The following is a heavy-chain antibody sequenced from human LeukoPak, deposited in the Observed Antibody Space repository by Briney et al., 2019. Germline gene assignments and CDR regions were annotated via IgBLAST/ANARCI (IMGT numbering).Heavy chain of an antibody. D-gene: IGHD2-2*02. CDR3: AKDRSAYCSGTSCYSSFGY. Sequence: GGSLRLSCAASGFTFNNYAMTWVRRAPGKGLEWVSAISGSGGSTHYADSVKGRFTISRDSSKNTLYLQMNSLGAEDTAVYHCAKDRSAYCSGTSCYSSFGYWGQGALVTVSS. J-gene: IGHJ4*02. V-gene: IGHV3-23*01. CDR2: ISGSGGST. CDR1: GFTFNNYA.